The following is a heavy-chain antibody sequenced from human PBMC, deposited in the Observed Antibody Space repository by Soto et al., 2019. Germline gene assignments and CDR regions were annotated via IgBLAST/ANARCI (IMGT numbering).Heavy chain of an antibody. D-gene: IGHD6-19*01. CDR3: ARYPNPTVAGLPVDL. Sequence: GGSLRLSCAASGFTFSSYWMSWVRQAPGKGLEWVAHTRQDGGQEYYVDSVKGRFTISRDNAKNSLYLQMNSLRVEDTAVYYCARYPNPTVAGLPVDLWGQGTLVTVSS. CDR2: TRQDGGQE. J-gene: IGHJ5*02. CDR1: GFTFSSYW. V-gene: IGHV3-7*03.